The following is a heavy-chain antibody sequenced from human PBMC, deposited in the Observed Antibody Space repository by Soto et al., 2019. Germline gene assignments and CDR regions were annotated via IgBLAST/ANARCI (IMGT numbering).Heavy chain of an antibody. Sequence: QVQLVQSGAEVKKPGSSVKVSCKASGGTFSSYAISWVRQAPGQGLEWMGGIIPIFGTANYAQKFQGRVTITADESTSTAYMELSSLRSQDTAVYYCARVFPYCGGDCYYDYWGQGTLVTVSS. CDR3: ARVFPYCGGDCYYDY. V-gene: IGHV1-69*01. CDR1: GGTFSSYA. D-gene: IGHD2-21*02. J-gene: IGHJ4*02. CDR2: IIPIFGTA.